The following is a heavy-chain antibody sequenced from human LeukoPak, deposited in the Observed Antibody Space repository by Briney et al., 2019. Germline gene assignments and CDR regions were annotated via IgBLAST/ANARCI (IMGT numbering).Heavy chain of an antibody. D-gene: IGHD3-22*01. Sequence: VSVKVSCKASGYTFTGYYMHWVRQAPGQGLEWMGWINPNSGGTNYAQKFQGRVTMTRDTSNSTAYMELSRLRSDDTAVYYCARTYYYDSSGYNYWGQGTLVTVSS. CDR3: ARTYYYDSSGYNY. CDR2: INPNSGGT. CDR1: GYTFTGYY. J-gene: IGHJ4*02. V-gene: IGHV1-2*02.